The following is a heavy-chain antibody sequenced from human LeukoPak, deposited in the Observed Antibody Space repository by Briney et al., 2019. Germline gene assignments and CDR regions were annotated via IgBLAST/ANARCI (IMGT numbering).Heavy chain of an antibody. V-gene: IGHV1-46*01. Sequence: GASVKVSCKAFGYTFTSNYMHWVRQAPGQGPEWMGVISPSGGSTTYAQKFQGRVTMTRNTSISTAYMELSSLRSEDTAVYYCARSQDYDILTGYYVPDAFDIWGQGTMVTVSS. J-gene: IGHJ3*02. CDR3: ARSQDYDILTGYYVPDAFDI. CDR2: ISPSGGST. CDR1: GYTFTSNY. D-gene: IGHD3-9*01.